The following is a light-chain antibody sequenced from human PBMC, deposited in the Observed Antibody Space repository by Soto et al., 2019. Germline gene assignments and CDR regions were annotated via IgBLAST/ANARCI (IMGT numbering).Light chain of an antibody. J-gene: IGKJ2*01. CDR1: QSVSTY. CDR3: QQYNSPPYT. Sequence: EIVLTQSPGTLSLSPGERATFSCRASQSVSTYLAWYQQKPGQAPRLLIYGASSRATGFPDRFSGSGSGTDFTLTISRLEPEDVAVYYCQQYNSPPYTFGQGTNLEIK. CDR2: GAS. V-gene: IGKV3-20*01.